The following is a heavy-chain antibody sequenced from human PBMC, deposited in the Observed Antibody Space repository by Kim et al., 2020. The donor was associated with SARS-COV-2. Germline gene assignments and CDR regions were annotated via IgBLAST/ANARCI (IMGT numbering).Heavy chain of an antibody. V-gene: IGHV3-30*04. CDR2: ISYYGSNK. J-gene: IGHJ4*02. D-gene: IGHD6-19*01. Sequence: GGSLRLSCAASGFTFSSYAMHWVRQAPGKGLEWVAVISYYGSNKYYADSVKGRFTISRDNSKNTLYLQMNSLRAEDTAVYYCATSSGWYALGDYWGQGTL. CDR1: GFTFSSYA. CDR3: ATSSGWYALGDY.